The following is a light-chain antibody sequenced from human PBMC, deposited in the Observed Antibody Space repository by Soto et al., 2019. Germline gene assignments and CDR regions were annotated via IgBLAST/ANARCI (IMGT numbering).Light chain of an antibody. V-gene: IGLV4-69*01. J-gene: IGLJ2*01. CDR2: LNSDGSH. CDR3: QTWGTDIVV. CDR1: SGHSSYA. Sequence: QSVLTQSPSASASLGASVKLTCTPSSGHSSYAIAWHQQQPEKGPRYLMKLNSDGSHSKGDGIPDRFSGSSSGAERYLTISSLQSEDEADYYCQTWGTDIVVFGGGTKLTVL.